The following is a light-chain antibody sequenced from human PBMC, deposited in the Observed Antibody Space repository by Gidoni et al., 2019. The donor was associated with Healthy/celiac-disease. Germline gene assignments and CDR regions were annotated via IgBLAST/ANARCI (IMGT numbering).Light chain of an antibody. J-gene: IGKJ4*01. V-gene: IGKV1-9*01. CDR2: AAS. CDR3: QQRNSDPLT. CDR1: QGISRS. Sequence: IQLTQSPSSLSASVGDRVPITCRASQGISRSFAWYQQKPGKAPQLLIYAASTLQSGVPSRSIGSGSGTDCTLTISSLQPEDFATYYCQQRNSDPLTFXEXTKVKIK.